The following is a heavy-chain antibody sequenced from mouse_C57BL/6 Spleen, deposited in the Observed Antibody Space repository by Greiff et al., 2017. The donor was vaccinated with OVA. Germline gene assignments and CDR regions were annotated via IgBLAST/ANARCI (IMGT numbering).Heavy chain of an antibody. J-gene: IGHJ3*01. CDR1: GYTFTSYW. CDR2: IHPSDSDT. V-gene: IGHV1-74*01. CDR3: AIMGSKTMVTTPY. Sequence: QVQLQQSGAELVKPGASVKVSCKASGYTFTSYWMHWVKQRPGQGLEWIGRIHPSDSDTNYNQKFKGKGTLTVDKSSSTAYMQLSSLTSEDSAVYDCAIMGSKTMVTTPYWGQGTLVTVS. D-gene: IGHD2-2*01.